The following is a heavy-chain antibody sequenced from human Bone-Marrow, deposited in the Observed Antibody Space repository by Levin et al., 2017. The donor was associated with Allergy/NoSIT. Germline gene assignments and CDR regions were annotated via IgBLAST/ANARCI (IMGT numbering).Heavy chain of an antibody. CDR2: INPNTGGA. D-gene: IGHD2-2*01. Sequence: AASVKVSCKASGYTFTGYHLHWVRQAPGQGLEWMGWINPNTGGANYAQKFQGRVTMTRDTSISTAYMELSRLRSDDTAVYYCARALHISTTRLNWFNRWGQGTLVTVSS. CDR1: GYTFTGYH. J-gene: IGHJ5*02. V-gene: IGHV1-2*02. CDR3: ARALHISTTRLNWFNR.